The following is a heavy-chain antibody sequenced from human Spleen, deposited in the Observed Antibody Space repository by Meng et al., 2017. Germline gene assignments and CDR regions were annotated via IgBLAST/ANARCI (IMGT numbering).Heavy chain of an antibody. CDR3: ARDLWELRYKAPFDP. D-gene: IGHD3-16*01. CDR1: GGSISSGRYY. Sequence: QLQFEGSGPGRVKPSETLSLTCAVSGGSISSGRYYWNWIRQAPGKGLEWIGSVYYSGITYYNPSLESRVTISVDTSKNQFSLKLSSVTAADTAVYYCARDLWELRYKAPFDPWGQGILVTVSS. V-gene: IGHV4-39*07. J-gene: IGHJ5*02. CDR2: VYYSGIT.